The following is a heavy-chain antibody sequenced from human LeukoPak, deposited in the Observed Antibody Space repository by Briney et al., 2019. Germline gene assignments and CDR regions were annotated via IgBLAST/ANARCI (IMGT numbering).Heavy chain of an antibody. J-gene: IGHJ4*02. D-gene: IGHD1-26*01. CDR2: ISGSGGTT. Sequence: PGGSLRPSCAASGFTFSNYAMSWVRQTPGKGLEWVSAISGSGGTTYYADSVKGRFTISRDNSKNTLYLQMDSLRAEDTAVYYCAKAPIIRGSYYGDYWGQGTLVTVSS. V-gene: IGHV3-23*01. CDR1: GFTFSNYA. CDR3: AKAPIIRGSYYGDY.